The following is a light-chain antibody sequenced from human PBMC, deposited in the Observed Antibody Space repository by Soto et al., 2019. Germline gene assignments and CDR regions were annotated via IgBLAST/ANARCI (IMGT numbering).Light chain of an antibody. CDR3: QQYGGSPWT. Sequence: EIVLTQSPGTLSLSPGERATLSCRASQSVSSSYLAWFQQKPGQAPRLLIYGASSRATGIPDRFSGSGSGTDFTLTISRREPEDLAVYYCQQYGGSPWTIGQGTKVEIK. CDR2: GAS. CDR1: QSVSSSY. J-gene: IGKJ1*01. V-gene: IGKV3-20*01.